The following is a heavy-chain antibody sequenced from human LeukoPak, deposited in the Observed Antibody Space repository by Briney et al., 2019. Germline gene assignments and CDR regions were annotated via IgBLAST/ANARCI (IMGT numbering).Heavy chain of an antibody. J-gene: IGHJ6*02. CDR3: AKDGLANYYYYGMDV. V-gene: IGHV3-7*01. Sequence: GGSLRLSCAASGFTFSSYWMSWVRQAPGKGLEWVANIKQDGSEKYYVDSVKGRFTISRDNSKNTLYLQMNSLRAEDTAVYYCAKDGLANYYYYGMDVWGQGTTVTVSS. CDR2: IKQDGSEK. CDR1: GFTFSSYW.